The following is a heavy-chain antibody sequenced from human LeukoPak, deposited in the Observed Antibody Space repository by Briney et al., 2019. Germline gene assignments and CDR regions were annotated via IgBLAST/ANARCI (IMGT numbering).Heavy chain of an antibody. CDR1: GYTFTNYA. Sequence: GASVKVSCKASGYTFTNYAVHWVRQAPGQRLEWMGWINAGNGNTEYSQNFQDRVTITRDTSATIAYMELSSLRSEDTAVYYCARGSYFYGSGSFMGSDYWGQGTLVTVSS. J-gene: IGHJ4*02. CDR3: ARGSYFYGSGSFMGSDY. CDR2: INAGNGNT. D-gene: IGHD3-10*01. V-gene: IGHV1-3*01.